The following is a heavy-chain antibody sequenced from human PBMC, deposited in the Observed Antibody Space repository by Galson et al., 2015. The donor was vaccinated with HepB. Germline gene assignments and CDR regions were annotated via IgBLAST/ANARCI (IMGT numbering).Heavy chain of an antibody. V-gene: IGHV3-23*01. CDR2: ISGSGGST. CDR3: AKGGDYYGSGSYDPADTDGMDV. CDR1: GFTFSSYA. J-gene: IGHJ6*02. Sequence: SLRLSCAASGFTFSSYAMSWVRQAPGKGLEWVSAISGSGGSTYYADSVKGRFTISRDNSKNTLYLQMNSLRAEDTAVYYCAKGGDYYGSGSYDPADTDGMDVWGQGTTVTVSS. D-gene: IGHD3-10*01.